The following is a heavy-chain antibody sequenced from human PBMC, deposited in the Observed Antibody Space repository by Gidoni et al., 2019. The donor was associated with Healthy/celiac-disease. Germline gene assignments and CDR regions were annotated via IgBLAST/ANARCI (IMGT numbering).Heavy chain of an antibody. CDR2: IWYDGSNN. D-gene: IGHD6-13*01. V-gene: IGHV3-33*01. Sequence: VQMVESGGGVVQLGRSLRLSCASSGLTVSSYGMHGVRQAPGKGLEWVAVIWYDGSNNYYADSVKGRFTISRDNSKNTLYLQMNSLGAEDTAVYYCAREVVAAVNYYYYGMDVWGQGTTVTVSS. J-gene: IGHJ6*02. CDR3: AREVVAAVNYYYYGMDV. CDR1: GLTVSSYG.